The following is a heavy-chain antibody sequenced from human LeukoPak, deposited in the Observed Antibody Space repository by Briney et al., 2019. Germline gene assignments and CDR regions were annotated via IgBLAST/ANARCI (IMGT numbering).Heavy chain of an antibody. J-gene: IGHJ4*02. CDR2: IDPSDSYT. CDR1: GYSFTSYW. D-gene: IGHD3-3*01. CDR3: ARNEGRPYYDFWSGYHLAPADY. V-gene: IGHV5-10-1*01. Sequence: GESLKISCKGSGYSFTSYWISWVRQMPGKGLEWMGRIDPSDSYTNYSPSFQGHVTISADKSISTAYPQWSSLKASDTAMYYCARNEGRPYYDFWSGYHLAPADYWGQGTLVTVSS.